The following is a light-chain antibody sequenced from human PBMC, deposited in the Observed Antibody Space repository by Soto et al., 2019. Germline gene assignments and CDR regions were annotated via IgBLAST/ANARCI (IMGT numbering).Light chain of an antibody. V-gene: IGKV3-20*01. J-gene: IGKJ1*01. CDR1: QSVSSSY. CDR3: QQYGSSPWT. CDR2: GAS. Sequence: EIVLTQSPGTLSLSPGERATLSCRASQSVSSSYLAWYQQKPGQAPRLLVYGASNRSAGIPDRFRGSGSGTDFTLTISRLEPEDFEVYYCQQYGSSPWTFGQGTKVEIK.